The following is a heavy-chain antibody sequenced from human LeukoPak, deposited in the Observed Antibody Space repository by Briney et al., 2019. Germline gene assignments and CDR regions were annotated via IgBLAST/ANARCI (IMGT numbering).Heavy chain of an antibody. CDR3: AKESGKFDY. CDR1: GLNFDDSA. V-gene: IGHV3-43*02. Sequence: GESLRLSCVASGLNFDDSAMHWVRPATGKGLEWVSLISADGGSTFSADSVKGRFSISRDNSKNSLYLQMNSLRSEDTAMYYCAKESGKFDYWGQGTLVAVSS. CDR2: ISADGGST. J-gene: IGHJ4*02.